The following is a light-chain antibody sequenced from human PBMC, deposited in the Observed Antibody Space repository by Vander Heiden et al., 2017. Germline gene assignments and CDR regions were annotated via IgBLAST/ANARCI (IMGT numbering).Light chain of an antibody. CDR1: QSISSY. CDR3: QQSYSTPRYT. CDR2: AAS. Sequence: DIQMTQSPSSLSASVGDRVTITCRASQSISSYLNWYQQKPGKAPKLLIYAASSLQSGVPSRFSGSGSGTDFTLTISSLLPEDFAAYYCQQSYSTPRYTFGQGTKLEIK. J-gene: IGKJ2*01. V-gene: IGKV1-39*01.